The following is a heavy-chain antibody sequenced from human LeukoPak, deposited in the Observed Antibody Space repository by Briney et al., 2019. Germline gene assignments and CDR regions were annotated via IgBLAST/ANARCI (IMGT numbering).Heavy chain of an antibody. Sequence: SLRLSCEASGFTFDDYAMHWVRQAPGKGLEWVSGISWNSGSIGYADSVKGRFTISRDNAKNSLYLQMNSLRAEDTAVYYCARDDKSITIFGVVRPSLDVWGKGTTVTVSS. D-gene: IGHD3-3*01. CDR3: ARDDKSITIFGVVRPSLDV. V-gene: IGHV3-9*01. CDR2: ISWNSGSI. CDR1: GFTFDDYA. J-gene: IGHJ6*04.